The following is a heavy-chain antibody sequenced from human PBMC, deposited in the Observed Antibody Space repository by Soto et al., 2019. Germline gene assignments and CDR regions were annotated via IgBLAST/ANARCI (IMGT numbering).Heavy chain of an antibody. CDR3: ARTIVARRERGGWFDP. CDR1: GGSISSYY. Sequence: SETLSLTCTVSGGSISSYYWSWIRQPPGKGLEWIGYIYYSGSTNYNPSLKSRVTISVDTSKNQFSLKLSSVTAADTAVYYCARTIVARRERGGWFDPWGQGTLVTVSS. CDR2: IYYSGST. V-gene: IGHV4-59*01. J-gene: IGHJ5*02. D-gene: IGHD6-6*01.